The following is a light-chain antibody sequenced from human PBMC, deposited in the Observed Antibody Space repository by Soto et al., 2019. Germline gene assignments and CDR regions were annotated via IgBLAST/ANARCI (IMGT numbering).Light chain of an antibody. Sequence: QSVLTQPPSVSGAPGQRVTISCTGSSSNIGAGFDVHWYQQLPGAAPRLLIYGNHRPSGVPDRFSGSKSGTSASLAITGLQAEDEADYYCQSYDSSLSGSYVFGTGTKVTVL. CDR3: QSYDSSLSGSYV. V-gene: IGLV1-40*01. CDR1: SSNIGAGFD. CDR2: GN. J-gene: IGLJ1*01.